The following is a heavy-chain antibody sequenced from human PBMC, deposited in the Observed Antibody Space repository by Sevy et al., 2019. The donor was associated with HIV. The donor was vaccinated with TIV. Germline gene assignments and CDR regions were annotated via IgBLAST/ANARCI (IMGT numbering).Heavy chain of an antibody. CDR1: GFAFSSYE. CDR3: ARDSSTYYYDSSGYYYYYYGMDV. J-gene: IGHJ6*02. Sequence: GGSLRLSCAASGFAFSSYEMNWVGQAPGKGLEWVSYISSSGSTIYYADSVKGRFTISRDNAKNSLYLQMNSLRAEDTAVYYCARDSSTYYYDSSGYYYYYYGMDVWGQGTTVTVSS. V-gene: IGHV3-48*03. CDR2: ISSSGSTI. D-gene: IGHD3-22*01.